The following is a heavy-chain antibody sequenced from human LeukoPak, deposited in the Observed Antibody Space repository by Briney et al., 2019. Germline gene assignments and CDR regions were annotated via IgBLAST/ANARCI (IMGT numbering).Heavy chain of an antibody. V-gene: IGHV4-34*01. Sequence: SETLSLTCAVYGGSFSGYYWGWVRQPPGKGLEWIGSIYYSGSTYYNPSLKSRVTISVETSKNQFSLQLSSVTAADTAVYYCARALLGYSSSWYPRGGQNWFDPWGQGTLVTVSS. CDR1: GGSFSGYY. J-gene: IGHJ5*02. CDR3: ARALLGYSSSWYPRGGQNWFDP. D-gene: IGHD6-13*01. CDR2: IYYSGST.